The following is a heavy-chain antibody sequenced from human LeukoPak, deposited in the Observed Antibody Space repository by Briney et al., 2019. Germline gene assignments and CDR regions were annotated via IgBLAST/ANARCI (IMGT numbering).Heavy chain of an antibody. V-gene: IGHV3-23*01. Sequence: GGSLRLSCAASGFTFSIYGMSWVRQAPGKGLEWVSAISGAGGSTYYYADSVKGRFTISRDNSKNTLFLQMNSLRAEDTALYYCARSRRIAAAVDYYFDYWGQGTLVTVSS. CDR2: ISGAGGST. D-gene: IGHD6-25*01. J-gene: IGHJ4*02. CDR3: ARSRRIAAAVDYYFDY. CDR1: GFTFSIYG.